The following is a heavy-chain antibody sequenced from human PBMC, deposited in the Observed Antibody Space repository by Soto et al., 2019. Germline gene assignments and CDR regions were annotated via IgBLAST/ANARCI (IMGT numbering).Heavy chain of an antibody. J-gene: IGHJ6*02. CDR3: SHAGRYYYYGMDV. V-gene: IGHV4-30-4*01. Sequence: QVQLQESGPGLVKPSQTLSLTCTVSGGSISSGDYYWSWIRQPPGKGLEWLGYIYYSGSTYYNPSLKSRVTISVDTSKNQFSLKLSSVTVADTAVYYCSHAGRYYYYGMDVWGQGTTVTVSS. CDR2: IYYSGST. CDR1: GGSISSGDYY. D-gene: IGHD6-13*01.